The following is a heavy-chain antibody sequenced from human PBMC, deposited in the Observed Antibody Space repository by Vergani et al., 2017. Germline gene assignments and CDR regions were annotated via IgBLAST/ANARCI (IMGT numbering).Heavy chain of an antibody. CDR3: AKDNLAARLGY. D-gene: IGHD6-6*01. V-gene: IGHV3-23*01. CDR2: ISGSGGST. Sequence: EVQLLQSEGAVVQPGGSLRLSCVASGFTFSSHAMSWVRQGHGQGLEWVSAISGSGGSTYYADSVKGRFTISRDNSKNTLYLQMNSLRAEDTAVYYCAKDNLAARLGYWGQGTLVTVSS. J-gene: IGHJ4*02. CDR1: GFTFSSHA.